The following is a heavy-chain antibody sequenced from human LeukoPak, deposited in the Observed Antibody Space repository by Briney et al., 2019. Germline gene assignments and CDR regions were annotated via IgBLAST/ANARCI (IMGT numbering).Heavy chain of an antibody. CDR1: GFTFSSYA. V-gene: IGHV3-30-3*01. CDR3: AREVIVVVLRGGFDY. D-gene: IGHD3-22*01. J-gene: IGHJ4*02. Sequence: PGRSLRLSCAASGFTFSSYAMHWVRQAPGKGLEWVAVISYDGSNKYYADSVKGRFTISRDNSKNTLYLQMNSLRAEDTAVYYCAREVIVVVLRGGFDYWGQGTLVTVSS. CDR2: ISYDGSNK.